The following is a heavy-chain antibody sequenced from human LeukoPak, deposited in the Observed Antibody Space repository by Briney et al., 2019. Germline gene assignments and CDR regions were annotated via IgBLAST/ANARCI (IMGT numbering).Heavy chain of an antibody. CDR3: AKDVDSGSYLDY. CDR1: GFTFSSYA. CDR2: ISGSGGST. Sequence: GGSLRLSCAASGFTFSSYAMGWVRQAPGKGLEWVSAISGSGGSTYYADSVKGRFTISRDNSKNTLYLQMNSLRAEDTAVYYCAKDVDSGSYLDYWGQGTLVTVSS. V-gene: IGHV3-23*01. J-gene: IGHJ4*02. D-gene: IGHD1-26*01.